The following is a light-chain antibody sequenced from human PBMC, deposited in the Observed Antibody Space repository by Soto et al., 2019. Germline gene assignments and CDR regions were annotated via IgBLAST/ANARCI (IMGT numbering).Light chain of an antibody. J-gene: IGKJ1*01. CDR2: QTS. V-gene: IGKV3-11*01. Sequence: IVLTQSPSTLSSFPVYRVSLSFRASQYINTRLAWYQHRPGQAPRLLIYQTSIRAAGIPARFSASGSGTDFTLTISDVQPEDFALYYCHQRQSWPRTFGQGTKWIS. CDR3: HQRQSWPRT. CDR1: QYINTR.